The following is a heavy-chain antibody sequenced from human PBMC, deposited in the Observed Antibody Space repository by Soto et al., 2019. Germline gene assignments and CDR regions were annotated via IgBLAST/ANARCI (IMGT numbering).Heavy chain of an antibody. CDR3: ARGRIYCSGGSSYDYIYYFDY. CDR2: IKQDGSEK. D-gene: IGHD2-15*01. V-gene: IGHV3-7*05. J-gene: IGHJ4*02. Sequence: EVQLVESGGGLVQPGGSLRLSCAASGFTFSSYWMSWVRQAPGKWLEWVANIKQDGSEKYYVDSVKGRFTISRDNAKNSLYLQMNSLRAEDTAVYYGARGRIYCSGGSSYDYIYYFDYWGQGTLVSFSS. CDR1: GFTFSSYW.